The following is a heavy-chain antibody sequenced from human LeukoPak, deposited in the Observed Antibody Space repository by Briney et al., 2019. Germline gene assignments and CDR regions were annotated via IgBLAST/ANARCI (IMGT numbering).Heavy chain of an antibody. V-gene: IGHV3-9*01. Sequence: GGSLRLFCAASGFTFDDYAMHWVRQAPGKGLEWVSGISWNSGSIGYADSVKGRFTISRDNAKNSLYLQMNSLRAEDTAVYYCARDNSSGYYALDYWGQGTLVTVSS. J-gene: IGHJ4*02. CDR1: GFTFDDYA. D-gene: IGHD3-22*01. CDR2: ISWNSGSI. CDR3: ARDNSSGYYALDY.